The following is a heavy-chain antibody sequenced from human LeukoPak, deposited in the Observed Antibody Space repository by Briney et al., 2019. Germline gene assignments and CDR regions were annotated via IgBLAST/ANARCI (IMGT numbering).Heavy chain of an antibody. CDR3: ATVRYSSSWYPLYYYGMDV. J-gene: IGHJ6*02. D-gene: IGHD6-13*01. Sequence: GGSLRLSCAASGFVFSNHEMTWVRQAPGEGLEWVSDISGSGISIYYADSVKGRFTISRDSAKNSLYLQMNSLRAEDTAVYYCATVRYSSSWYPLYYYGMDVWGQGTTVTVSS. CDR2: ISGSGISI. V-gene: IGHV3-48*03. CDR1: GFVFSNHE.